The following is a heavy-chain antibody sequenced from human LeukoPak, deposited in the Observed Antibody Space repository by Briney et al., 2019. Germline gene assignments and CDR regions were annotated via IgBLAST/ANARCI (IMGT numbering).Heavy chain of an antibody. CDR2: INHSGST. CDR1: GGSFSGYY. J-gene: IGHJ4*02. CDR3: ARGQSSVVTDIPYYFDY. D-gene: IGHD2-21*02. V-gene: IGHV4-34*01. Sequence: PSETLSLTCAVYGGSFSGYYWGWIRQPPGKGLEWIGEINHSGSTNYNPSLKSRVTTSVDTSKKQFSLKLSSVTAADTAVYYCARGQSSVVTDIPYYFDYWGRGTVVTVSS.